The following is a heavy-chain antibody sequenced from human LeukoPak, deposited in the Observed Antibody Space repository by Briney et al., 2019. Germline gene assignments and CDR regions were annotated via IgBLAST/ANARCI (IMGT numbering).Heavy chain of an antibody. CDR2: IYYSGTT. Sequence: PSETLSLTCTVSGGSISSYYWSWIRQPPGKGLEWIGYIYYSGTTNYNPSLKSRVTISVDTSKNQFSLKLSSVTAADTAVYYCARALVVVPAAIGSNWFDPWSQGTLVTVSS. J-gene: IGHJ5*02. D-gene: IGHD2-2*01. V-gene: IGHV4-59*12. CDR3: ARALVVVPAAIGSNWFDP. CDR1: GGSISSYY.